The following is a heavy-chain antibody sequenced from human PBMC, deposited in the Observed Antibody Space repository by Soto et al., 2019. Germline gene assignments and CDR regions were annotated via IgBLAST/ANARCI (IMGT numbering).Heavy chain of an antibody. D-gene: IGHD2-15*01. Sequence: EVQVVESGGGLIQPGGSLRLSCAASGFTVSSSYMSWVRQAPGKGLEWVSFIDSGGSTYDADSVKGRFTISRETSKNPLYLQMNSLRAEDTGVYYCARECIVGSCYPAVGVWGPGTLVTVSS. CDR2: IDSGGST. J-gene: IGHJ4*02. CDR1: GFTVSSSY. V-gene: IGHV3-53*01. CDR3: ARECIVGSCYPAVGV.